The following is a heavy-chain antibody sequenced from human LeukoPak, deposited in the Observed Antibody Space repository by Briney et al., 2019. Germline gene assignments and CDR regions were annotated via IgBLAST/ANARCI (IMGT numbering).Heavy chain of an antibody. CDR1: GYTFTSYG. J-gene: IGHJ2*01. V-gene: IGHV1-18*01. CDR3: ARVKDGYNPSRAWYFDL. D-gene: IGHD5-24*01. CDR2: ISAYNGNT. Sequence: ASVKVSCKASGYTFTSYGISWVRQASGQGLEWMGWISAYNGNTNYAQKLQGRVTMTTDTSTSTAYMELRSLRSDDTAVYYCARVKDGYNPSRAWYFDLWGRGTLVTVSS.